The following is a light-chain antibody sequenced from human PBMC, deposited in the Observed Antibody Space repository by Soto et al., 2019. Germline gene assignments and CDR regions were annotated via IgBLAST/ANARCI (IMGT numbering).Light chain of an antibody. J-gene: IGKJ1*01. CDR3: QQYNSPLRT. CDR1: QSVSSY. Sequence: EIVLTQSPGSLSLSPGERATLSCRASQSVSSYLAWYQQKPGQAPRRLSYGASSRASGIPDRFSGSGSETDFSLTISRLEPEDFAVYYCQQYNSPLRTFVPGTKVELK. V-gene: IGKV3-20*01. CDR2: GAS.